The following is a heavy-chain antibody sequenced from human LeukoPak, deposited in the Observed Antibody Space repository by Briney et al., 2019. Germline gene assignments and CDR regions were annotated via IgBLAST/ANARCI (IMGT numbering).Heavy chain of an antibody. J-gene: IGHJ4*02. CDR2: ISGSSSYI. D-gene: IGHD3-22*01. CDR3: ARRDDSSGVDY. CDR1: GFTFSSYS. V-gene: IGHV3-21*01. Sequence: GGSLRLSCAASGFTFSSYSMNWVRQAPGKGLEWVSSISGSSSYIYYADSVKGRFTISRDNAKNSLYLQMNSLRAEDTAVYYCARRDDSSGVDYWGQGTLVTVSS.